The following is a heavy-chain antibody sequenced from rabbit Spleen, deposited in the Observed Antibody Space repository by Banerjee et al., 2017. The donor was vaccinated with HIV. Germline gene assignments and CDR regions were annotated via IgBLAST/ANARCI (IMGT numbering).Heavy chain of an antibody. CDR1: GFSFSSSYY. CDR2: IDTSSVNT. V-gene: IGHV1S40*01. J-gene: IGHJ4*01. Sequence: QSLQESGGGLFQPGGSLALTCTASGFSFSSSYYMCWVRQAPGKGLELIACIDTSSVNTAYATWAKGRFTISKTSSTTVTLQMTSLTAADTATYFCARGSAAMTMVITGYYLSLWGPGTLVTVS. CDR3: ARGSAAMTMVITGYYLSL. D-gene: IGHD2-1*01.